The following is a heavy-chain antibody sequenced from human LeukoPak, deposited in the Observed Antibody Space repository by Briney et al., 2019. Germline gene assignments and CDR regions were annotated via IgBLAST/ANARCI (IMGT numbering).Heavy chain of an antibody. J-gene: IGHJ4*02. V-gene: IGHV3-11*01. D-gene: IGHD3-22*01. CDR3: AKGHADSSGYYYFDS. CDR1: GFTFSDYY. CDR2: ISNSASRI. Sequence: GGSLRLSCAASGFTFSDYYMSWIRQAPGKGLEWISYISNSASRIYYADSVQGRFTIFRDNSKNMLYLQMNSLRVEDTAVYYCAKGHADSSGYYYFDSWGQGTLVTVSS.